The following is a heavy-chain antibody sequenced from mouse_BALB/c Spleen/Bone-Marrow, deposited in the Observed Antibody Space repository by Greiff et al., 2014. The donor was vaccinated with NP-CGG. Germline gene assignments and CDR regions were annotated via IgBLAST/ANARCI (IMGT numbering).Heavy chain of an antibody. CDR3: ARDGNYCAMDY. D-gene: IGHD2-1*01. V-gene: IGHV5-4*02. CDR1: GFTFSDYY. Sequence: VQLKDSGGGLVKPGGSLKLSCAASGFTFSDYYMYWGRQTPEKRLEWVATISDGGSYTYYPDSVKGRFTISRDNAKNNLYLQMSSLKSEDTAMYYCARDGNYCAMDYWGQGTSVTVSS. CDR2: ISDGGSYT. J-gene: IGHJ4*01.